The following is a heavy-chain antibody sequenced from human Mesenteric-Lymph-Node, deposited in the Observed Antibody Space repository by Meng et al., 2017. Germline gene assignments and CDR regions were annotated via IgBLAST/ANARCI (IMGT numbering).Heavy chain of an antibody. J-gene: IGHJ5*02. D-gene: IGHD6-19*01. Sequence: PRAGEGLGSALGGHSLTCSSFGSSTRNGGYYWGWTRQPPGEWLEWIGSIGHSGFTYYNPSLKSRVTVSIYTSRNQFSLWLTSVTAADTAVYYCVRSSAWVRTGFDPWGQGTLVTVSS. V-gene: IGHV4-39*01. CDR2: IGHSGFT. CDR3: VRSSAWVRTGFDP. CDR1: GSSTRNGGYY.